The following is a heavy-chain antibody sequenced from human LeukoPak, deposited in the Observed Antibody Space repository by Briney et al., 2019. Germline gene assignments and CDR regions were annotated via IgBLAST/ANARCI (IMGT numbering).Heavy chain of an antibody. CDR1: GFTFINYS. CDR2: ISTNSAFI. CDR3: ARAAIAAARIYYYMDV. V-gene: IGHV3-21*01. Sequence: GGSLRLSCTASGFTFINYSMNWVRQAPGKGLEWVSSISTNSAFIYYADSVRGRFTISRDNTKNSLYLQMDSLRAEDTAVYYCARAAIAAARIYYYMDVWGKGTTVTVSS. J-gene: IGHJ6*03. D-gene: IGHD6-13*01.